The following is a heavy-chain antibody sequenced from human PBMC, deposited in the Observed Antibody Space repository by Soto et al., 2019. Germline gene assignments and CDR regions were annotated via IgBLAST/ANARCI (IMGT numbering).Heavy chain of an antibody. V-gene: IGHV3-30*18. Sequence: QVKLVESRGGVVQPGRSLRLSCAASGFTFSSYGMHWVRQAPGKGLEWVAVISYDGSNKYYADSVKGRFTISRDNSKNTLCRQMNSLRAEDTAVYYCAKDLDAAAGTRSGGMDVWGQGTTVTVSS. CDR3: AKDLDAAAGTRSGGMDV. CDR2: ISYDGSNK. J-gene: IGHJ6*02. CDR1: GFTFSSYG. D-gene: IGHD6-13*01.